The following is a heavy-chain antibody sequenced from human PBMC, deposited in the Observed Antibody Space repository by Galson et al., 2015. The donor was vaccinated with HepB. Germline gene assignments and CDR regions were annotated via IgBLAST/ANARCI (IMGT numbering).Heavy chain of an antibody. CDR2: ISSSSSYI. CDR3: ARVERQQLVNHFDY. V-gene: IGHV3-21*01. CDR1: GFTFSSYS. J-gene: IGHJ4*02. D-gene: IGHD6-13*01. Sequence: SLRLSCAASGFTFSSYSMNWVRQAPGKGLEWVSSISSSSSYIYYADSVKGRFTISRDNAKNSLYLQMNSLRAEDTAVYYCARVERQQLVNHFDYWGQGTLVTVSS.